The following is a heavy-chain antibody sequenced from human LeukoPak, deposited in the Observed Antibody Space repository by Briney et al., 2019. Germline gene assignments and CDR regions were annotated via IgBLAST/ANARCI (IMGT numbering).Heavy chain of an antibody. V-gene: IGHV4-34*01. CDR2: INHSGST. Sequence: PSETLSLTCTVSGDSVSSYYWNWIRQPPGKGLEWIGEINHSGSTNYNPSLKSRVTISVDTSKNQFSLKLSSVTAADTAVYYCARGVRKQQLVRRYFDYWGQGTLVTVSS. J-gene: IGHJ4*02. CDR1: GDSVSSYY. CDR3: ARGVRKQQLVRRYFDY. D-gene: IGHD6-13*01.